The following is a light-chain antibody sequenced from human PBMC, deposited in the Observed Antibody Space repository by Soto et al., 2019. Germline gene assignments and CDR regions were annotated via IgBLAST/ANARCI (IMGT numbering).Light chain of an antibody. V-gene: IGKV3-15*01. CDR2: RAS. Sequence: VVTQSPATLSVFPGETATLSCRASQSVSSDLAWYQQRPGQAPRLLIYRASTRATGIPARFRGSGSGTEFRLTISSLQSEDFATYYCQQYNTWHPKMAFGRGTKV. J-gene: IGKJ1*01. CDR1: QSVSSD. CDR3: QQYNTWHPKMA.